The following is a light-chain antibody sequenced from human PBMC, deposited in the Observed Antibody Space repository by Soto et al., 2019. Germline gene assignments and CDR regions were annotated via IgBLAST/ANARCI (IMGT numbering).Light chain of an antibody. V-gene: IGKV3-11*01. Sequence: EIVLTQSPATLSLSPGERATLSCRASQSVDSYLAWYQQKPGQAPRLLIYDASNRATGIPARFSGSGCGTDFTLTISSLEPEDFAVYYCQQRSNWPQYTFGQGTKLEIK. CDR2: DAS. CDR1: QSVDSY. J-gene: IGKJ2*01. CDR3: QQRSNWPQYT.